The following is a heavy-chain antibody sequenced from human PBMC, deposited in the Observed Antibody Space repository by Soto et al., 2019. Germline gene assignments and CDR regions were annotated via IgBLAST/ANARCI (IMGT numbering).Heavy chain of an antibody. D-gene: IGHD3-22*01. J-gene: IGHJ6*02. CDR1: AGSISSSNW. CDR2: IHHSGST. CDR3: ARTSYYGSTGYYNMDV. V-gene: IGHV4-4*02. Sequence: QVQLQESGPGLVKPSGTLSLTCAVSAGSISSSNWWTWVRQSPGKGLEWIAEIHHSGSTNYNPSRKSRVTTSLAKSTTQFSLNLTSVTAAETADYYCARTSYYGSTGYYNMDVWGQGTTVTVSS.